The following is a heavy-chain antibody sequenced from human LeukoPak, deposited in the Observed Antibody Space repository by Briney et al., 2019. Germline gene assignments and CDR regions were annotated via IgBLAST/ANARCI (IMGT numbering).Heavy chain of an antibody. CDR2: ISYSGRT. CDR1: GGSTSSSSYF. J-gene: IGHJ4*02. V-gene: IGHV4-61*01. Sequence: SETLSLTCTVSGGSTSSSSYFWSWIRQSPGTGLEWIGNISYSGRTNYNPSLQSRVTISVDTSNNQFSLNLSSVTAADTAVYYCARSYYTSGSFGYWGQGTLVTVSS. CDR3: ARSYYTSGSFGY. D-gene: IGHD3-10*01.